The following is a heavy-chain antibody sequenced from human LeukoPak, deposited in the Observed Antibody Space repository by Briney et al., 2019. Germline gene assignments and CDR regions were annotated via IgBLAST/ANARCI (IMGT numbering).Heavy chain of an antibody. V-gene: IGHV4-34*01. CDR3: ARHMTRGWFGELLNCRWFDP. Sequence: PSETLSLTCTVSGGSISSYYWSWIRQPPGKGLEWIGEINHSGSTNYNPSLKSRVTISVDTSKNQFSLKLSSVTAADTAVYYCARHMTRGWFGELLNCRWFDPWGQGTLVTVSS. D-gene: IGHD3-10*01. J-gene: IGHJ5*02. CDR1: GGSISSYY. CDR2: INHSGST.